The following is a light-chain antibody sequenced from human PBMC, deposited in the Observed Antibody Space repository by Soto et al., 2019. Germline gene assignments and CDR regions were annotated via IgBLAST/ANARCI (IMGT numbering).Light chain of an antibody. V-gene: IGLV2-8*01. Sequence: QSVLTQPPSASGSPGQSVTISCTGTSSDVGGFDYVSWHQQHPGKAPKVIIYEVTKRPSGVPDRFSGSKSGNTASLTVSGLQADDEADYYCSSYAGSSNPTYVFGTGTKLTV. J-gene: IGLJ1*01. CDR3: SSYAGSSNPTYV. CDR2: EVT. CDR1: SSDVGGFDY.